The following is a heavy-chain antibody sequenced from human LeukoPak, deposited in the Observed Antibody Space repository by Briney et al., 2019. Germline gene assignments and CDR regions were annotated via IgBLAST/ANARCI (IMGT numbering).Heavy chain of an antibody. Sequence: PSETLSLTCTVSGGSISSGGYYWSWIRQHPGEGLEWIGYIYYSGSTYYNPSLKSRVTISVDTSKNQFSLKLSSVTAADTAVYYCARFVVVPANWFDPWGQGTLVTVSS. CDR1: GGSISSGGYY. V-gene: IGHV4-31*03. J-gene: IGHJ5*02. CDR3: ARFVVVPANWFDP. D-gene: IGHD2-2*01. CDR2: IYYSGST.